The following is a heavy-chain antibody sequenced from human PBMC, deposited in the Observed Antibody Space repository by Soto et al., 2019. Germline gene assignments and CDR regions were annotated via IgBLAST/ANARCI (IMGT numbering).Heavy chain of an antibody. D-gene: IGHD3-3*01. CDR3: AREKGVWSGYSDYYYYGMDV. Sequence: VGSLRLSCAASGCTFSSYSMNWVRQAPGKGLEWVSSISSSSSYIYYADSVKGRFTISRDNAKNSLYLQMNSLRAEDTAVYYCAREKGVWSGYSDYYYYGMDVWGQGTTVTV. J-gene: IGHJ6*02. V-gene: IGHV3-21*01. CDR2: ISSSSSYI. CDR1: GCTFSSYS.